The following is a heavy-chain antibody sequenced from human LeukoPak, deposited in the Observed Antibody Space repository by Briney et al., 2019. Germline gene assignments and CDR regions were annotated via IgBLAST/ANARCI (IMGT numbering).Heavy chain of an antibody. Sequence: ASVKVSCKASGYTFTSYDINWVRQATGQGLEWMGWMNPNSGNTGYAQKFQGRVTITRNTSISTAYMELSSLRSEDTAVYYCARWKDYGYYYYMDVWGKGTTVTVSS. CDR1: GYTFTSYD. J-gene: IGHJ6*03. D-gene: IGHD4/OR15-4a*01. V-gene: IGHV1-8*01. CDR3: ARWKDYGYYYYMDV. CDR2: MNPNSGNT.